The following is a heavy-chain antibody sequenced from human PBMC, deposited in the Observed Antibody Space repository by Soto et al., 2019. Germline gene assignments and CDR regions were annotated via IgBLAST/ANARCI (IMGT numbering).Heavy chain of an antibody. V-gene: IGHV4-34*01. CDR3: ASRSDIYGSGSYYGYYYYGMDV. CDR1: GGSFCGYY. CDR2: INHSGST. Sequence: SSTLSLTGAFHGGSFCGYYWSWIREPPRNGLEWIGEINHSGSTNYNPSLKSRVTISVDTSKNQFSLKLSSVTAADTAVYYCASRSDIYGSGSYYGYYYYGMDVWGQGTTVS. D-gene: IGHD3-10*01. J-gene: IGHJ6*02.